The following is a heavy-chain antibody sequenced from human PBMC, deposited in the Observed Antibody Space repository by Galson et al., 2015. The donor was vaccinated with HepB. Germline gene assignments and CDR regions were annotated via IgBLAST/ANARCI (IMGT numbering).Heavy chain of an antibody. V-gene: IGHV6-1*01. CDR3: ARVHGTIYFYAMDV. D-gene: IGHD1-1*01. J-gene: IGHJ6*02. CDR2: THYRAKWYS. Sequence: CAISGDSVSNNNAAWNWIRQSPSRGLEWLGRTHYRAKWYSDYAPSVRSRITINPDTSLNQISLQLSSVTPEDTAMYYCARVHGTIYFYAMDVWGQGTTVTVSS. CDR1: GDSVSNNNAA.